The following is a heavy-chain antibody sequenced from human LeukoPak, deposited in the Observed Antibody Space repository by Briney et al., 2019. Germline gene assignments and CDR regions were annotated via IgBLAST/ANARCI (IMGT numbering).Heavy chain of an antibody. J-gene: IGHJ4*02. D-gene: IGHD6-13*01. Sequence: TGGSLRLSCAASGFTFSSYAMSWVRQAPGKGLEWVSAISGGGGTSYYADSVKGRFTISRDNSKNTLYLQMNSLRAGDTAVYYCARADRSSWFLFDYWGQGTLLTAYS. CDR1: GFTFSSYA. V-gene: IGHV3-23*01. CDR3: ARADRSSWFLFDY. CDR2: ISGGGGTS.